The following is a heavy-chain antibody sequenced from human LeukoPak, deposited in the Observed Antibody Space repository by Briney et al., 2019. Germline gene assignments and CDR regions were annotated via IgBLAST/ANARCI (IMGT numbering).Heavy chain of an antibody. CDR1: GGSISGYH. Sequence: SETLSLTCNVSGGSISGYHWSWIRQPPGKGLEWLGYIYYSGSSNYNPSLKSRVTMSADTSKNQFSLMLSSVTAADTAVYYCARVPRSYYYYYYMDVWGKGTTVTVSS. V-gene: IGHV4-59*01. CDR3: ARVPRSYYYYYYMDV. CDR2: IYYSGSS. J-gene: IGHJ6*03.